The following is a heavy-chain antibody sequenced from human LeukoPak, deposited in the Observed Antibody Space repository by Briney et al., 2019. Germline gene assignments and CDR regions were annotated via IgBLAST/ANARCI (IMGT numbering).Heavy chain of an antibody. CDR2: INPNSGGT. CDR1: GYNFNGYY. V-gene: IGHV1-2*02. D-gene: IGHD6-19*01. CDR3: ASALIAVDGTSFDS. Sequence: GASVKVSGKASGYNFNGYYMHWVRQAPGQGLEWMGLINPNSGGTNSAQKFQGRVTMTRDTSISTAYMELSSLRSDDTAVYYCASALIAVDGTSFDSWGQGTLVTVSS. J-gene: IGHJ4*02.